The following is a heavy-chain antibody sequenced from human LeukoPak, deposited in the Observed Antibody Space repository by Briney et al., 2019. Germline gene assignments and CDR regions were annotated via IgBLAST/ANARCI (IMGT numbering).Heavy chain of an antibody. CDR1: GGSMSSISYY. D-gene: IGHD6-13*01. CDR3: ARHVTLTGIPLRQPNWFDP. J-gene: IGHJ5*02. Sequence: SETLSLTCTVSGGSMSSISYYWGWNRQPPGKGLEWIGSMYYSGSTYYNPSLKSRVTISVDTSKNQFSLKLSSVTAADTAVYYCARHVTLTGIPLRQPNWFDPWGQGTLVTVSS. V-gene: IGHV4-39*01. CDR2: MYYSGST.